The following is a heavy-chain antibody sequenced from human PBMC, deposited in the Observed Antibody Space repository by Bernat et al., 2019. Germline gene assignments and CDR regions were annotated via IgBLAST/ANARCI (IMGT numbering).Heavy chain of an antibody. Sequence: QVQLVESGGGVVQPGRSLRLSCAASGFTFISYAMHWVRQAPGKGLEWVAVISYDGSNKYYADSVKGRFTISRDNSKNTLYLQMNSLRAEDTAVYYCARDGYDSSGYYPDPIDYWGQGTLVTVSS. CDR2: ISYDGSNK. CDR1: GFTFISYA. CDR3: ARDGYDSSGYYPDPIDY. D-gene: IGHD3-22*01. J-gene: IGHJ4*02. V-gene: IGHV3-30-3*01.